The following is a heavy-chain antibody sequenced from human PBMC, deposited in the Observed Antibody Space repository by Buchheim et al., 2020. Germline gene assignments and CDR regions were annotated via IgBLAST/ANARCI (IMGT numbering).Heavy chain of an antibody. J-gene: IGHJ4*02. D-gene: IGHD6-19*01. V-gene: IGHV3-33*01. CDR3: TRGPPYSGWSFDY. CDR2: IWHDGSNT. CDR1: GFTFSTHA. Sequence: QVQLVESGGGAVQPGRSLRLSCAASGFTFSTHAMHWVRQAPGKGLEWVTMIWHDGSNTHYAESVRGRFTISRDNSRATVYLQMNSLRVEDTAVYYCTRGPPYSGWSFDYWGQGTL.